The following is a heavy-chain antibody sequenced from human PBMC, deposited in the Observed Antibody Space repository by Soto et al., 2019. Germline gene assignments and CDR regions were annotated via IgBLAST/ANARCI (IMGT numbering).Heavy chain of an antibody. CDR1: GYTFTTYS. Sequence: ASVKVSCKASGYTFTTYSISWVRQAPGQGLEWMGWISAYNGNTNYAQKLQGRLTMTTDTSTSTAYMELRSLRSDDTAVYYCARVGRQSYYDGFPVYWGQGXLVTVYS. J-gene: IGHJ4*02. CDR2: ISAYNGNT. D-gene: IGHD3-22*01. V-gene: IGHV1-18*04. CDR3: ARVGRQSYYDGFPVY.